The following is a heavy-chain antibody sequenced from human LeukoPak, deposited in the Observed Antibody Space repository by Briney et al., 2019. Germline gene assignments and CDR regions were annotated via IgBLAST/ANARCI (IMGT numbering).Heavy chain of an antibody. D-gene: IGHD3-10*01. V-gene: IGHV3-23*01. J-gene: IGHJ4*02. CDR1: GFTVSSNY. CDR2: ITGNTGST. Sequence: GGSLRLSCAASGFTVSSNYMSWVRQAPGKGLEWVSVITGNTGSTYYADSVKGRFTISRDNSKNTLSLQMNSLRAEDTAVYYCAKDAVAPGSGGDYFDYWGQGTLVTVSS. CDR3: AKDAVAPGSGGDYFDY.